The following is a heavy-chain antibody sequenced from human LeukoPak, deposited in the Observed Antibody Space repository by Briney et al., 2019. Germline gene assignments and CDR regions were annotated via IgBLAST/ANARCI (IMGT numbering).Heavy chain of an antibody. D-gene: IGHD5-12*01. Sequence: ASVKVSCKASGYTFTSYDINWVRQATGQGLEWMGWMNPNSGNTGYAQKFQGRVTMTRNTSISTAYMELSSLRSEDTAVYYCARGSGYANYYYYYMDVWGKGTTVTISS. V-gene: IGHV1-8*01. CDR2: MNPNSGNT. CDR3: ARGSGYANYYYYYMDV. J-gene: IGHJ6*03. CDR1: GYTFTSYD.